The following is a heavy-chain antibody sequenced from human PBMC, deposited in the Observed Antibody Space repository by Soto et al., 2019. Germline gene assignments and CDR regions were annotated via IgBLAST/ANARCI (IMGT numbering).Heavy chain of an antibody. V-gene: IGHV3-21*01. CDR1: GFTFSSYA. D-gene: IGHD6-19*01. J-gene: IGHJ4*02. CDR3: ARDLALAGNY. Sequence: PGGSLRLSCAASGFTFSSYAMNWVRQTQEKGLEWVSSISSTSSYTHYSDAVKGRFTISRDNANNSLFLQMNSLRAEDTATYYCARDLALAGNYWGQGVLVTVSS. CDR2: ISSTSSYT.